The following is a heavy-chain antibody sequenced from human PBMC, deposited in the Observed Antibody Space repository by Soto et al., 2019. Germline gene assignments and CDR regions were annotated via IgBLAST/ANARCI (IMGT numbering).Heavy chain of an antibody. CDR3: ARDLADYYDSSGYYQRGAFDI. D-gene: IGHD3-22*01. CDR1: GFTFSDYY. V-gene: IGHV3-11*01. J-gene: IGHJ3*02. Sequence: GGSLRLSCAASGFTFSDYYMSWIRQAPGKGLEWVSYISSSGSTIYYADSVKGRFTISRDNAKNSLYLQMNSLRAEDTAVYYCARDLADYYDSSGYYQRGAFDIWGQGTMVTVSS. CDR2: ISSSGSTI.